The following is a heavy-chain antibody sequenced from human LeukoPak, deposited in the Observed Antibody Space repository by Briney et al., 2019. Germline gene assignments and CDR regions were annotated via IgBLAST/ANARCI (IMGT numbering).Heavy chain of an antibody. CDR3: AKDANYLDSSGYFIPFDY. CDR1: GFTFSRFA. V-gene: IGHV3-23*01. D-gene: IGHD3-22*01. CDR2: ISGNGLQT. Sequence: AGGSLRLSCSASGFTFSRFAMTWVRHLPGKGPEWVSTISGNGLQTFYADSVKGRFSVSRDNSVNIVYLQMDGLRADDSALYSCAKDANYLDSSGYFIPFDYWGPGTLVTVAS. J-gene: IGHJ4*02.